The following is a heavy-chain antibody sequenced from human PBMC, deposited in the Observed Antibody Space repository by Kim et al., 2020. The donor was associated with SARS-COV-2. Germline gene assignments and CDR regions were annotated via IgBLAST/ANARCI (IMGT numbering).Heavy chain of an antibody. CDR2: IVVGSGNT. V-gene: IGHV1-58*01. J-gene: IGHJ6*02. D-gene: IGHD3-10*01. Sequence: SVKVSCKASGFTFTSSAVQWVRQARGQRLEWIGWIVVGSGNTNYAQKFQERVTITRDMSTSTAYMELSSLRSEDTAVYYCAAVGLRSSGYYGMDVWGQGTTVTVSS. CDR3: AAVGLRSSGYYGMDV. CDR1: GFTFTSSA.